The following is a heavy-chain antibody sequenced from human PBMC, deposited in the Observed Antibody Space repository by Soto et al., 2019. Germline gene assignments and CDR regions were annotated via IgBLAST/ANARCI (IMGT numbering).Heavy chain of an antibody. V-gene: IGHV4-34*01. CDR3: ARVESTLTMNWFDP. D-gene: IGHD4-17*01. J-gene: IGHJ5*02. Sequence: QVQLQQWGAGLLKPSETLSLTCAVYGGSFSGYYWSWIRQPPGKGLEWIGEINHSGSTNYNPSLKSRVTSSVDTSKNRFSLKLSSVSAADTAVYYCARVESTLTMNWFDPWGQGTLVTVSS. CDR2: INHSGST. CDR1: GGSFSGYY.